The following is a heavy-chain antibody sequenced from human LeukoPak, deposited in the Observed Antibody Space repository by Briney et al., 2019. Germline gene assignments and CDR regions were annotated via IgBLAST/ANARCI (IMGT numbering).Heavy chain of an antibody. CDR2: INPTGEST. D-gene: IGHD6-25*01. J-gene: IGHJ4*02. CDR1: GYTFTNYX. CDR3: TSPAGSTPHYFDY. V-gene: IGHV1-46*01. Sequence: GASVKVSCKASGYTFTNYXVHWVRQAPGQGLXWXGMINPTGESTTYAQMFQGRLTVTRDTSTSTVYMELSSLKSEDTAVYYCTSPAGSTPHYFDYWGQGSLLTVSS.